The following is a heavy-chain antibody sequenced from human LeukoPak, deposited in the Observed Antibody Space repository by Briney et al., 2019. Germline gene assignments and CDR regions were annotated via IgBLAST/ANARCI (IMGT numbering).Heavy chain of an antibody. V-gene: IGHV3-21*01. CDR1: GLTFSSYS. CDR3: ARGLAVAGTGEY. D-gene: IGHD6-19*01. Sequence: GGSLRLSCAASGLTFSSYSMNWVRQAPGKGLEWVSSISSSSSYIYYADSVKGRFTISRDNAKNSLYLQMNRLRAEDTAVYYCARGLAVAGTGEYWGQGTLVTVSS. J-gene: IGHJ4*02. CDR2: ISSSSSYI.